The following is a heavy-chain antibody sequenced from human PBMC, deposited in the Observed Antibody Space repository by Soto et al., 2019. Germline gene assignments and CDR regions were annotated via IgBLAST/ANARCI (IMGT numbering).Heavy chain of an antibody. Sequence: PGGCLRLSCAASGFSFSSSAMGWVRQAPGKGLEWVSSLSGGGRNTYYADSVKGRFTVSRDNSKNTLFLQMNSLRPEDTAIYYCVKASGYCSADNCFSSLFDFWGPGTLVTVSS. CDR1: GFSFSSSA. CDR2: LSGGGRNT. D-gene: IGHD2-15*01. J-gene: IGHJ4*02. CDR3: VKASGYCSADNCFSSLFDF. V-gene: IGHV3-23*01.